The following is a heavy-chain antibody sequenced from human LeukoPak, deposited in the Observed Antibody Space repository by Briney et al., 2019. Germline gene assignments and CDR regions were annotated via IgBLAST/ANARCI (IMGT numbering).Heavy chain of an antibody. CDR1: GFTFNNYA. J-gene: IGHJ4*02. V-gene: IGHV3-23*01. D-gene: IGHD2-15*01. CDR2: ISNSGGST. Sequence: PGGSLRLSCAASGFTFNNYAMNWVRQGPGTGLDWVSTISNSGGSTYYTHSVQGRFSISRDNSRNPLYLQMNSLRAEDTAVDYCAKDQYCSGDSCTLQRGFHYWGKGTLVTVSS. CDR3: AKDQYCSGDSCTLQRGFHY.